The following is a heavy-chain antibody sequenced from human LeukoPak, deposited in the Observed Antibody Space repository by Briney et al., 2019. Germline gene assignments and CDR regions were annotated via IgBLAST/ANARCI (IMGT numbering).Heavy chain of an antibody. CDR2: IYYSGST. V-gene: IGHV4-39*07. CDR3: ARDQYRYCSGGSCYD. Sequence: PGGSLRLSCTASGFTFSSYSLNWIRQPPGKGLEWIGSIYYSGSTYYNPSLKSRVTISVDTSKNQFSLKLSSVTAADTAVYYCARDQYRYCSGGSCYDWGQGTLVTVSS. CDR1: GFTFSSYS. D-gene: IGHD2-15*01. J-gene: IGHJ4*02.